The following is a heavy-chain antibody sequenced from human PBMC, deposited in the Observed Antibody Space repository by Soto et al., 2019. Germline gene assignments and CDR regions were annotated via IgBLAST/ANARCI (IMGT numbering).Heavy chain of an antibody. J-gene: IGHJ6*02. V-gene: IGHV1-18*01. CDR3: ARRQWLVGGYYYGMDV. D-gene: IGHD6-19*01. CDR1: GYTFTSYG. Sequence: QVQLVQSGAEVKKPGASVKVSCKASGYTFTSYGISWVRQAPGQGLEWMGWTSAYNGNTNYAQKLQGRVTMTTDTSTSTTYMELRSLRSDDTAVYYCARRQWLVGGYYYGMDVGGQGTTVTVSS. CDR2: TSAYNGNT.